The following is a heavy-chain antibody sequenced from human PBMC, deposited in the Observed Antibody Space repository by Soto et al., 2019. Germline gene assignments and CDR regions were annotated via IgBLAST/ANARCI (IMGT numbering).Heavy chain of an antibody. CDR3: ARVPYVNAAFDI. D-gene: IGHD3-16*01. CDR1: GFTFSSYW. Sequence: EVQLVESGGGLVQPGGSLRLSCAASGFTFSSYWMHWVRQAPGKGLVWVSRINSDGSSSSYADSVKGRFTISRDNAKNTLYLQMNSLRAEDTAVYYCARVPYVNAAFDIWGQGTMVTVSS. V-gene: IGHV3-74*01. CDR2: INSDGSSS. J-gene: IGHJ3*02.